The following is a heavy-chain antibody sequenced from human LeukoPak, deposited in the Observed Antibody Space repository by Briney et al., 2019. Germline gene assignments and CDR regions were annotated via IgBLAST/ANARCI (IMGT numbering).Heavy chain of an antibody. Sequence: GALRLSCAASGFTVSSYAMSWVRQAPGKGLEWVSAISGSGGSTYYADSVKGRFTISRDNSKNTLYLQMNSLRAEDTAVYYCAKTPDIVVVTAITGSFDYWGQGTLVTVSS. CDR2: ISGSGGST. D-gene: IGHD2-21*02. J-gene: IGHJ4*02. CDR1: GFTVSSYA. V-gene: IGHV3-23*01. CDR3: AKTPDIVVVTAITGSFDY.